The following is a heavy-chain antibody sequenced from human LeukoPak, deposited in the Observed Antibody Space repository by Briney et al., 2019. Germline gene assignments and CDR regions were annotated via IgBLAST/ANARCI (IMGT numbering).Heavy chain of an antibody. V-gene: IGHV1-18*01. J-gene: IGHJ4*02. CDR1: GYTFTSYG. CDR3: ASYVIFGVVIRWVY. CDR2: ISAYNGNT. Sequence: ASVKVSCKASGYTFTSYGISWVRQAPGQGLEWMGWISAYNGNTNYAQKLQGRVTMTTDTSTSTAYMELSSLRSEDTAVYYCASYVIFGVVIRWVYWGQGTLVTVSS. D-gene: IGHD3-3*01.